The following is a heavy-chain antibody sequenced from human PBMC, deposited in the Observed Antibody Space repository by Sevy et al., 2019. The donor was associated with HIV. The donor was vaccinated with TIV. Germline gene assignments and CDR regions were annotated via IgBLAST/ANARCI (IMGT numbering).Heavy chain of an antibody. V-gene: IGHV1-69*13. J-gene: IGHJ6*02. D-gene: IGHD5-12*01. Sequence: ASVKVPCKASGGTFSSYAISWVRQAPGQGLEWMGGIIPIFGTANYAQKFQGRVTITADESTSTAYMELSSLRSEDTAVYYCARDRVRDGYNRYYYYYGMDVWGQGTTVTVSS. CDR2: IIPIFGTA. CDR1: GGTFSSYA. CDR3: ARDRVRDGYNRYYYYYGMDV.